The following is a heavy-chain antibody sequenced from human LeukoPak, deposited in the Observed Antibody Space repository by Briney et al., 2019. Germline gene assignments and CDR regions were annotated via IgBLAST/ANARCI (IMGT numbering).Heavy chain of an antibody. D-gene: IGHD3-16*02. V-gene: IGHV3-21*01. CDR2: ISSSSSYI. Sequence: GGSLRLSCAASGFTFSNYGMQWVRQAPGKGLEWVSSISSSSSYIYYADSVKGRFTISRDNAKNSLYLQMNSLRAEDTAVYYCARESDYDYVWGSYRYSADYWGQGTLVTVSS. J-gene: IGHJ4*02. CDR3: ARESDYDYVWGSYRYSADY. CDR1: GFTFSNYG.